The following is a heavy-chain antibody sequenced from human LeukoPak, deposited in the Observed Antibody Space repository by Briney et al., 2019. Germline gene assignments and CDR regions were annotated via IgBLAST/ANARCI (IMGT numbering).Heavy chain of an antibody. D-gene: IGHD1-26*01. J-gene: IGHJ1*01. CDR1: GGSISSYY. CDR2: IYSSGSI. V-gene: IGHV4-59*01. CDR3: ARDGWVGVNTHFQH. Sequence: SETPSLTCTVSGGSISSYYWSWIRQPPGKGLEWIGYIYSSGSITYNPSLKSRVTISLDTSRNQFSLKLSFVTAADTAVYYCARDGWVGVNTHFQHWGQGTLVIVSS.